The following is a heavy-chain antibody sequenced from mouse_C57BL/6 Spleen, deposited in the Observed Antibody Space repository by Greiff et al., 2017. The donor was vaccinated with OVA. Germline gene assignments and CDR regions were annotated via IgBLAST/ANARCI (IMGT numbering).Heavy chain of an antibody. D-gene: IGHD1-1*01. V-gene: IGHV1-52*01. J-gene: IGHJ3*01. CDR2: IDPSDSET. Sequence: QVQLQQSGAELVRPGSSVKLSCKTSGYTFTSYWMHWVKQRPIQGLEWIGNIDPSDSETHYTQNFKDKATLTVDKSSSTAYMQLSSLTSEDSAVXYCAVGSGFAYWGQGTLVTVSA. CDR1: GYTFTSYW. CDR3: AVGSGFAY.